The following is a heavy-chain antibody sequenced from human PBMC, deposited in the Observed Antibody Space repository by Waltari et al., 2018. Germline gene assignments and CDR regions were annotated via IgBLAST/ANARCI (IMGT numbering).Heavy chain of an antibody. CDR3: ASRPEFTSGSAIDF. CDR1: GGSIGSNNYY. V-gene: IGHV4-39*02. D-gene: IGHD6-19*01. Sequence: QLQLQESGPGLVKPSETLSLTCTVSGGSIGSNNYYWVWVRQPPGKGLQWIGTMFYTGSTYNNPSRKSRVTISVYTSKNRFSLKLTAVTAADTAVYFCASRPEFTSGSAIDFWGQGTLVTVSS. CDR2: MFYTGST. J-gene: IGHJ4*02.